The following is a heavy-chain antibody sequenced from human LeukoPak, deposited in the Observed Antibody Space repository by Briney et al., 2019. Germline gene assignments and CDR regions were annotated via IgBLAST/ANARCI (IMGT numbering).Heavy chain of an antibody. J-gene: IGHJ4*02. D-gene: IGHD2-8*01. CDR1: GFTFSSHA. CDR2: VSGSGTNT. CDR3: AKDTIGHNKPFDC. Sequence: PGGSLRLSCAASGFTFSSHAMNWVRQAPGKGLEWVSAVSGSGTNTYYADSVKGRFTTSRDNSENTLYLQMNSLRAEDTALYFCAKDTIGHNKPFDCWGQGTLVTVSS. V-gene: IGHV3-23*01.